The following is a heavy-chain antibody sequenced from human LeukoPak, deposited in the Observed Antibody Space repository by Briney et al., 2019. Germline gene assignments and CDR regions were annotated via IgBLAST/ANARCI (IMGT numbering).Heavy chain of an antibody. V-gene: IGHV1-69*02. CDR1: GGTFSSYT. CDR2: IIPILGIA. Sequence: ASVKVSCKASGGTFSSYTISWVRQAPGQGLEWMGRIIPILGIANYAQKFQGRVTITADKSTSTAYMELSSLRSEDTAVYYCARGAKEMATTPYFDCWGQGTLVTVSS. CDR3: ARGAKEMATTPYFDC. J-gene: IGHJ4*02. D-gene: IGHD5-24*01.